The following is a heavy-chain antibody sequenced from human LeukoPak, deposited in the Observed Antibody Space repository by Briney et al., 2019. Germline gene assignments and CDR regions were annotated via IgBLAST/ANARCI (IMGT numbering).Heavy chain of an antibody. D-gene: IGHD3-3*01. V-gene: IGHV3-21*01. CDR2: ISSSSSYI. Sequence: GGSLRLSCAASGFTFSGYAMSWVRQAPGKGLEWVSSISSSSSYIYYADSVKGRFTISRDNAKNSLYLQMNSLRAEDTAVYYCARDGLRFLEWLFYFDYWGQGTLVTVSS. CDR1: GFTFSGYA. J-gene: IGHJ4*02. CDR3: ARDGLRFLEWLFYFDY.